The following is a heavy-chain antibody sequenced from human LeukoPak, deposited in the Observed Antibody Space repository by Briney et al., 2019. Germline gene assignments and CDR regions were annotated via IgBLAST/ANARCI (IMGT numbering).Heavy chain of an antibody. CDR1: GFTFDIYA. J-gene: IGHJ5*02. D-gene: IGHD6-13*01. V-gene: IGHV3-23*01. CDR3: AKGATVGTLIKNWFDP. CDR2: ISGRGENT. Sequence: GGSLRLSCAASGFTFDIYAMSWVRQAPGVGLEWVSAISGRGENTYYADSVKGRFAISRDNSKNTLYLQVNSLRAEDSAVYYCAKGATVGTLIKNWFDPWGQGTLVTVS.